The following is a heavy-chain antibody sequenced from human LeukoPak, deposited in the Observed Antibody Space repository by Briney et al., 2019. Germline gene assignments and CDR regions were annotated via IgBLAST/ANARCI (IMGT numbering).Heavy chain of an antibody. D-gene: IGHD1-26*01. J-gene: IGHJ4*02. CDR3: TREWELPGTDFDY. Sequence: PGGSLRLSCAASGFTFSSYAMSWVRQAPRKGLEWVGFIRSKAYGGTTEYAASVKGRFTISRDESKSIAYLQMNSLKTEDTAVYYCTREWELPGTDFDYWGQGTLVTVSS. CDR1: GFTFSSYA. CDR2: IRSKAYGGTT. V-gene: IGHV3-49*04.